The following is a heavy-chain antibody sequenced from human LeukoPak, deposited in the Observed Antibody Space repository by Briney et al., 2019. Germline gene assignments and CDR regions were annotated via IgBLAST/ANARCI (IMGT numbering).Heavy chain of an antibody. CDR2: IGQDGDTK. D-gene: IGHD6-13*01. J-gene: IGHJ4*02. V-gene: IGHV3-7*03. CDR1: GFPFNAYW. CDR3: ARSLPYGTTWYGRSDY. Sequence: GGSLRLSCAASGFPFNAYWMTWVRQAPGKGLEWVANIGQDGDTKYYVDSVKGRFTISRDNAMNSLYLQMNSLRAEDTATYYCARSLPYGTTWYGRSDYWGQGTLVTVSS.